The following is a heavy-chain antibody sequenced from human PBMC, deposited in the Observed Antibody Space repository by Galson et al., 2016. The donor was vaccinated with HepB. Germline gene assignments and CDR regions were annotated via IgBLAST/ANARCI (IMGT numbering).Heavy chain of an antibody. Sequence: SLRLSCAVSGFTFSSYATNWVRQAPGKGLEWVSDISHSGDSIYYADSVKGRFTISRDDSKNTLYLQMNSLRPEDTAVYYCARGRVGATPADYWGQGTLVTVSS. J-gene: IGHJ4*02. CDR2: ISHSGDSI. CDR3: ARGRVGATPADY. V-gene: IGHV3-23*01. CDR1: GFTFSSYA. D-gene: IGHD1-26*01.